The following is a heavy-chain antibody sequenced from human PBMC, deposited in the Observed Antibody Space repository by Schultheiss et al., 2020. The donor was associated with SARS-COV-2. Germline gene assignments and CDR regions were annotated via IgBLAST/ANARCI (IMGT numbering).Heavy chain of an antibody. CDR3: ASRRWLQGDY. V-gene: IGHV3-23*01. J-gene: IGHJ4*02. CDR1: GFTFSDYY. CDR2: ISGSGGST. Sequence: GGSLRLSCAASGFTFSDYYMSWIHQAPGKGLEWVSAISGSGGSTYYADSVKGRFTISRDNSKNTVYLQMNSLRAEDTAEYYCASRRWLQGDYWGQGTLVTVSS. D-gene: IGHD5-24*01.